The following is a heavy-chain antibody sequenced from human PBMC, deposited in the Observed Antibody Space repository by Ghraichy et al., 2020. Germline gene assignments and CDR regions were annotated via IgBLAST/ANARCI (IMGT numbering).Heavy chain of an antibody. CDR2: ISSSSSYT. V-gene: IGHV3-11*06. CDR1: GFTFSDYY. J-gene: IGHJ4*02. CDR3: AKAPLAAAGTIDY. Sequence: GGSLRLSCAASGFTFSDYYMSWIRQAPGKGLEWVSYISSSSSYTNYADSVKGRFTISRDNAKNSLYLQMNSLRAEDTAVYYCAKAPLAAAGTIDYWGQGTLVTVSS. D-gene: IGHD6-13*01.